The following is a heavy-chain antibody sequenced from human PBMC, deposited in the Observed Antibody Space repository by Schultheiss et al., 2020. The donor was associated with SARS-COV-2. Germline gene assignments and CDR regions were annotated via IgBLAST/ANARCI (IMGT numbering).Heavy chain of an antibody. CDR1: GFTFSSYG. V-gene: IGHV3-33*01. CDR3: ARDYSRYCTGGVCYKY. D-gene: IGHD2-8*02. J-gene: IGHJ4*02. CDR2: IWYDGSNK. Sequence: GESLKISCAASGFTFSSYGMHWVRQAPGKGLEWVAVIWYDGSNKYYADSVKGRFTISRDNSKNTLYLQVNSLRAEDTALYYCARDYSRYCTGGVCYKYWGQGTLVTVSS.